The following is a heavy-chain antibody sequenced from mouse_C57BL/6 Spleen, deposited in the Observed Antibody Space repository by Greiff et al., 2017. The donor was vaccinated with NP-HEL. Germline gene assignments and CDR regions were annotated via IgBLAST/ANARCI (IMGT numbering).Heavy chain of an antibody. CDR2: INPGSGGT. D-gene: IGHD2-3*01. J-gene: IGHJ2*01. V-gene: IGHV1-54*01. CDR3: ARHEEGRYDGYLFDY. Sequence: QVQLQQSGAELVRPGTSVKVSCKASGYAFTNYLIEWVKQRPGQGLEWIGVINPGSGGTNYNEKFKGKATLTADKSSSTAYMQLSSLTSEDSAVYFCARHEEGRYDGYLFDYWGQGTTLTVSS. CDR1: GYAFTNYL.